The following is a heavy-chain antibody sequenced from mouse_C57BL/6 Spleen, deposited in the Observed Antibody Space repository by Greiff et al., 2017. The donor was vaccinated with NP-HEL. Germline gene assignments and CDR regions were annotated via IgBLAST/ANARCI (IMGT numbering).Heavy chain of an antibody. CDR3: ARQRGHSNYWYFDV. CDR1: EYEFPSHD. V-gene: IGHV5-2*03. CDR2: INSDGGST. Sequence: EVKLEESGGGLVQPGASLKLSCESNEYEFPSHDMSWVRKTPGQGLELVAAINSDGGSTYYPDTMERRFIISRDNNKKTLYLKMSSLRYEDTALYYCARQRGHSNYWYFDVWGTGTTVTVSS. D-gene: IGHD2-5*01. J-gene: IGHJ1*03.